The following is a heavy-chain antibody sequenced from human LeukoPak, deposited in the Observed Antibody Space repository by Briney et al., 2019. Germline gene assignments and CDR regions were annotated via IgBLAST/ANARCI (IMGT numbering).Heavy chain of an antibody. CDR2: IYYSGST. CDR1: GGSISSSSYY. J-gene: IGHJ5*02. Sequence: SETLSLTRTVSGGSISSSSYYWGWIRQPPGKGLEWIGSIYYSGSTYYNPSLKSRVTISVDTSKNQFSLKLSSVTAADTAVYYCAADWYNWFDPWGQGTLVTVSS. V-gene: IGHV4-39*07. D-gene: IGHD3-9*01. CDR3: AADWYNWFDP.